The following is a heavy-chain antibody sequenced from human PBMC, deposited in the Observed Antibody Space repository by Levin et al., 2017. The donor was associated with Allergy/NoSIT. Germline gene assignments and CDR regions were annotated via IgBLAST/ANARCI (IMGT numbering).Heavy chain of an antibody. CDR3: ARPEGLSSLGTLIRYYFDY. Sequence: GGSLRLSCAASGFTFSSYAMHWVRQAPGKGLEWVAVISYAGSNKDYADSVKGRFTVSRDNSKNTLYLQMNSLRADDTAVYYCARPEGLSSLGTLIRYYFDYWGQGTLVTVSS. CDR2: ISYAGSNK. V-gene: IGHV3-30-3*01. CDR1: GFTFSSYA. D-gene: IGHD7-27*01. J-gene: IGHJ4*02.